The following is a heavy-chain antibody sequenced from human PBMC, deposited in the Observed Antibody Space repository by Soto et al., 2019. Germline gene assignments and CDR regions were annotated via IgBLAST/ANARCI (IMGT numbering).Heavy chain of an antibody. D-gene: IGHD2-2*01. J-gene: IGHJ3*01. Sequence: GGSLRLSCSGSGFTFSHYAINWVRQAPGKGLEWLGFIRSADYGGTTEHAASVKGRFSVSRDDSKKIAYLQMNSLRTEDTAVYYCTRSTMTASVFDLWGQGTMVTV. CDR1: GFTFSHYA. V-gene: IGHV3-49*04. CDR2: IRSADYGGTT. CDR3: TRSTMTASVFDL.